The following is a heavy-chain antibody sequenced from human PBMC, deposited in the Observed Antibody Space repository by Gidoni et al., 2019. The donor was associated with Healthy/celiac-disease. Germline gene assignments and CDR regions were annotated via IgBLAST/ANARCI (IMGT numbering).Heavy chain of an antibody. V-gene: IGHV1-69*01. Sequence: MGGIIPIFGTANYAQKFQGRVTITADESTSTAYMELSSLRSEDTAVYYCARAELRLGELSEYYFDYWGQGTLVTVSS. D-gene: IGHD3-16*02. CDR2: IIPIFGTA. CDR3: ARAELRLGELSEYYFDY. J-gene: IGHJ4*02.